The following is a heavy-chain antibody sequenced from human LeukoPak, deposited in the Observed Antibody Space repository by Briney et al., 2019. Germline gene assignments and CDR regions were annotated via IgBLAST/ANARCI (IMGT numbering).Heavy chain of an antibody. Sequence: GGSLRLSCAASGFTFTNYALSWVRQAPGKGLEWVSGISASGGSTYYAGSVKGRFTISRENAKNSLYLQMNSLRAGDTAVYFGAGVVRGGGGFDYWGQGTLVTVS. V-gene: IGHV3-23*01. CDR2: ISASGGST. J-gene: IGHJ4*02. CDR1: GFTFTNYA. D-gene: IGHD3-10*01. CDR3: AGVVRGGGGFDY.